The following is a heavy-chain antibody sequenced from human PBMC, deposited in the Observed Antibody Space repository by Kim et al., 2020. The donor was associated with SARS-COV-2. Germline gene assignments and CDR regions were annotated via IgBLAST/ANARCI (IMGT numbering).Heavy chain of an antibody. D-gene: IGHD3-10*01. J-gene: IGHJ6*02. Sequence: SVKVSCKASGGTFSSYAISWVRQAPGQGLEWMGGIIPIFGTANYAQKFQGRVTITADESTSTAYMELSSLRSEDTAVYYCARRGIYGSGSYYIGGYYYGMDVWGQGTTVTVSS. CDR3: ARRGIYGSGSYYIGGYYYGMDV. V-gene: IGHV1-69*13. CDR1: GGTFSSYA. CDR2: IIPIFGTA.